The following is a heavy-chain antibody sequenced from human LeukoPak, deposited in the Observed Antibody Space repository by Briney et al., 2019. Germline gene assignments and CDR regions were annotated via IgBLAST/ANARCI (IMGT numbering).Heavy chain of an antibody. CDR3: AIDTVVTPLGYFDS. CDR2: MYSGGSE. J-gene: IGHJ4*02. D-gene: IGHD4-23*01. CDR1: GISVKENY. V-gene: IGHV3-53*01. Sequence: GGSLRLSCAASGISVKENYMNWVRQAPGKGLEWVSVMYSGGSEYYADSVKGRFTISRDNFRNTVDLQMNNLRAQDTAIYYRAIDTVVTPLGYFDSWGQGTLVTVSS.